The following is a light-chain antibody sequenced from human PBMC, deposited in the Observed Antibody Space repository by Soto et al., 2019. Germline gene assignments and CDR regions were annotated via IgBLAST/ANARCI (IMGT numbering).Light chain of an antibody. CDR1: QSVSNY. CDR2: DAS. CDR3: XXXXXXXXXX. V-gene: IGKV3-11*01. J-gene: IGKJ5*01. Sequence: EIVLTQSPATLSLSPGERATLSCRASQSVSNYLAWYQQTPGQAPRLLIFDASNRATGIPARFSGSGSGTDFTLTISRLEPEDFAVYXXXXXXXXXXXXFXQGTRLENK.